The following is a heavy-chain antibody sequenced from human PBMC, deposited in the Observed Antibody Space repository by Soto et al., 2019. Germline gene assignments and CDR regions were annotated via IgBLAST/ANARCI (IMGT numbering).Heavy chain of an antibody. J-gene: IGHJ5*02. V-gene: IGHV1-69*02. CDR3: ARATRNNYDILTGSWFDP. CDR2: IITILGIA. D-gene: IGHD3-9*01. CDR1: GGTFSSYT. Sequence: ASVKVSCKASGGTFSSYTISWVRQAPGQGLEWMGRIITILGIANYAQKFQGRVTITADKSTSTAYMELSSLRSEDTAVYYCARATRNNYDILTGSWFDPWGQGTLVTVSS.